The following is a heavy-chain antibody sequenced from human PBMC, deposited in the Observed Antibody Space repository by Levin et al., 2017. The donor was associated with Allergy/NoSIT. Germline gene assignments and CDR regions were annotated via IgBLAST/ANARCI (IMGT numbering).Heavy chain of an antibody. CDR3: TTDSVVPAAILYYYYGMDV. V-gene: IGHV3-15*01. D-gene: IGHD2-2*02. Sequence: GGSLRLSCAASGFTFSNAWMSWVRQAPGKGLEWVGRIKSKTDGGTTDYAAPVKGRFTISRDDSKNTLYLQMNSLKTEDTAVYYCTTDSVVPAAILYYYYGMDVWGQGTTVTVSS. CDR1: GFTFSNAW. CDR2: IKSKTDGGTT. J-gene: IGHJ6*02.